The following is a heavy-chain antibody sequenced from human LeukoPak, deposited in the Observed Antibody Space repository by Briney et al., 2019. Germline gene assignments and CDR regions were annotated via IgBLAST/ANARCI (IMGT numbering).Heavy chain of an antibody. CDR2: ISASGSTK. D-gene: IGHD4-23*01. CDR3: VRGDYGVNGGGY. CDR1: GFTFSTYS. Sequence: QPAGSLRLSCAASGFTFSTYSMNWVRQTPGKGLDWISYISASGSTKYYADSLKGRFTISRDNAKSSVHLQMNSLTAEGAALYFCVRGDYGVNGGGYWGQRAPVTVSS. J-gene: IGHJ4*02. V-gene: IGHV3-48*04.